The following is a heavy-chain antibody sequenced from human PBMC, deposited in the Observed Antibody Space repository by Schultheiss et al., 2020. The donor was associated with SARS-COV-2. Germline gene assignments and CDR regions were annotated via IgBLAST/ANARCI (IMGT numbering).Heavy chain of an antibody. J-gene: IGHJ6*02. CDR2: ISSSSSYI. Sequence: GGSLRLSCAASGFTFSSYSMNWVRQAPGKGLEWVSSISSSSSYIYYADSVKGRFTISRDNAKNTLYLQMNSLRAEDTAVYYCAKDRSVWWLSYGMDVWGQGTTVTVSS. V-gene: IGHV3-21*01. CDR1: GFTFSSYS. CDR3: AKDRSVWWLSYGMDV. D-gene: IGHD5-12*01.